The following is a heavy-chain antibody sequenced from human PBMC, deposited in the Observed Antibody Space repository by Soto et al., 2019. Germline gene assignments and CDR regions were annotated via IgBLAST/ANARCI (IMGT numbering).Heavy chain of an antibody. CDR3: ARGEYYYDSSGYPITDPYFDY. CDR1: GYTFTSFA. CDR2: INAGNDNT. Sequence: ASVKVSCKTSGYTFTSFAIHWVRQAPGQRLEWMGWINAGNDNTKYSQKFQGRVTITRDTSASTAYMELSSLRSEDTAVYYCARGEYYYDSSGYPITDPYFDYWGQGTLVTVSS. D-gene: IGHD3-22*01. J-gene: IGHJ4*02. V-gene: IGHV1-3*01.